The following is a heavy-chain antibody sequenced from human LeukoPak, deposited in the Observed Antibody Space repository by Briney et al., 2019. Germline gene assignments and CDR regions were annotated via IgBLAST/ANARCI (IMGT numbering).Heavy chain of an antibody. Sequence: PGGSLRLSCAASGFTFSSYSLNWVRQAPGKGLEWVSYISSSSRSIYYADSVKGRFTISRDNARNSLYLQMNSLRAEDTAVYYCAIPPLSGTGSSRPLAGMDVWGQGTTVTVSS. V-gene: IGHV3-48*04. D-gene: IGHD3-10*01. CDR2: ISSSSRSI. CDR3: AIPPLSGTGSSRPLAGMDV. CDR1: GFTFSSYS. J-gene: IGHJ6*02.